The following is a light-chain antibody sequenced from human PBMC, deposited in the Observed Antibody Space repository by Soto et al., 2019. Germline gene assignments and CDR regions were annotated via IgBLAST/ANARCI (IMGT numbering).Light chain of an antibody. Sequence: EIVLTQSPGTLSLSPGERATLSCRASQSVSSSYLAWYQQKPGQAPRLLIYGASSRATGIPDRFRGSGSGTDFTLTISRLEPEDFALYYCQLNAYTFGQGTKLEIK. CDR3: QLNAYT. V-gene: IGKV3-20*01. CDR2: GAS. CDR1: QSVSSSY. J-gene: IGKJ2*01.